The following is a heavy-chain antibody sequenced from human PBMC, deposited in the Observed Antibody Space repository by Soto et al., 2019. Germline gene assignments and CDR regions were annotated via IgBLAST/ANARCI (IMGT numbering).Heavy chain of an antibody. D-gene: IGHD1-26*01. CDR3: ARDFIVGAPDYFDD. CDR2: ISYDGRVK. CDR1: GFTFSDYP. V-gene: IGHV3-30*04. Sequence: QVQLVESGGGGVQPGRSLSLSCAASGFTFSDYPMHWVRHAPGKGLEWVAVISYDGRVKYYVDSVKGRFTISRDDSKNTLYLQMNSLRVDDTAVYYCARDFIVGAPDYFDDWGQGNLVTLSS. J-gene: IGHJ4*02.